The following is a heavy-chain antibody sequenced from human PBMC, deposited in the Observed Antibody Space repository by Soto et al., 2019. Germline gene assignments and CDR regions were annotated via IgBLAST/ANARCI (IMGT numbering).Heavy chain of an antibody. Sequence: PSETLSLTCTVSGGSISSGDYYWSWIRQPPGKGLEWIGYIYYSGSTYYNPSLKSRVTISVDTSKTQFSLKLSSVTAADTAVYYCARVPESGWFDYWGQGTLVTAPQ. CDR1: GGSISSGDYY. CDR2: IYYSGST. J-gene: IGHJ4*02. CDR3: ARVPESGWFDY. D-gene: IGHD2-15*01. V-gene: IGHV4-30-4*01.